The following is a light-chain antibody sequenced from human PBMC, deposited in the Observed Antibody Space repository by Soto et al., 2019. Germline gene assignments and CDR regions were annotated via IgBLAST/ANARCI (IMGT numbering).Light chain of an antibody. Sequence: EIVMSQSPATLSVSPGERATLSCRASQSVSSNLAWYQQKPGQAPRLLIYAASTRATGIPARFSGSGSGTEFTLTISSLQSEDFATYYCQQLNTYPVTFGGGTKVDI. V-gene: IGKV3-15*01. CDR3: QQLNTYPVT. J-gene: IGKJ4*01. CDR2: AAS. CDR1: QSVSSN.